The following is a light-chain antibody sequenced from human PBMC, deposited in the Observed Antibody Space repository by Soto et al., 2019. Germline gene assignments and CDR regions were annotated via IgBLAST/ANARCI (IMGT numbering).Light chain of an antibody. CDR1: QSLVYSDGNTY. Sequence: DVVVTQSPLSLPVTLGQAASISCTSSQSLVYSDGNTYLSWFQQRPGQSPRRLIYKVSNRDSGVPDRFSGSGSGTDFTLKISRVEAEDVGVYYCMQGTHWPPITFGQGTRLEMK. CDR3: MQGTHWPPIT. CDR2: KVS. V-gene: IGKV2-30*01. J-gene: IGKJ5*01.